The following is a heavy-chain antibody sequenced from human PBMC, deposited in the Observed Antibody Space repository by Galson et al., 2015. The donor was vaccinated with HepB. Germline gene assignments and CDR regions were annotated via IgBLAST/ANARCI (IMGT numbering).Heavy chain of an antibody. CDR2: INPSDGIT. CDR3: ARVEPPYFYNAMDV. Sequence: SVKVSCKASGYTFTNYYMHWVRQAPGQGLEWMGIINPSDGITTYAQNFQGRVTMTRDTSTSTVYMELSSLGSEDTAVYYCARVEPPYFYNAMDVWGQGTTVTVSS. CDR1: GYTFTNYY. J-gene: IGHJ6*02. D-gene: IGHD3-10*01. V-gene: IGHV1-46*01.